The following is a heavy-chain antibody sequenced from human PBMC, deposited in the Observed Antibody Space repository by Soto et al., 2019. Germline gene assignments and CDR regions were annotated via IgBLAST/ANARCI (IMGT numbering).Heavy chain of an antibody. J-gene: IGHJ3*02. CDR1: GFTFRSYA. Sequence: QVQLGESGGGVVQPGRSLRLSCVASGFTFRSYAMNWVRQAPGKGLEWVAVISNDGSKEYYADSVKGRLTISRDNSRNTLYLQMNSLRPEDTAVYYCARSTAIVGTTTLGAFDIWGQGTMVTVSS. V-gene: IGHV3-30-3*01. CDR3: ARSTAIVGTTTLGAFDI. CDR2: ISNDGSKE. D-gene: IGHD1-26*01.